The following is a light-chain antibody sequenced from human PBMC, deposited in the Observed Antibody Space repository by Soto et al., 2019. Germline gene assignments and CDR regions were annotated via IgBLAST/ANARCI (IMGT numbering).Light chain of an antibody. CDR1: QSVLYSPNNKNY. CDR3: QQYYSPPWM. Sequence: DIVLTQSPDSLSVSLGERATINCKSSQSVLYSPNNKNYLAWYQQKPGQPPKLLIYWASTRESGVPDRFSGSGSGTDFTLTISSLQAEDVAVYYCQQYYSPPWMFGQGTKVDIK. V-gene: IGKV4-1*01. CDR2: WAS. J-gene: IGKJ1*01.